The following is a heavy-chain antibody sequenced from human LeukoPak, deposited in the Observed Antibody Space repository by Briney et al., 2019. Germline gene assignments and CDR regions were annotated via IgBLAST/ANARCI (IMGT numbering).Heavy chain of an antibody. CDR1: GFTFSSYW. D-gene: IGHD3-3*01. CDR3: TRLHYDFWSAYDS. CDR2: IKQDGSEK. V-gene: IGHV3-7*01. Sequence: PGGSLRLSCAASGFTFSSYWMSWVRQAPGKGLEWVANIKQDGSEKYYVDSVKGRFTISRDNAKNSLYLQMNSLRDEETAVYYCTRLHYDFWSAYDSWGQGTLVTVSS. J-gene: IGHJ4*02.